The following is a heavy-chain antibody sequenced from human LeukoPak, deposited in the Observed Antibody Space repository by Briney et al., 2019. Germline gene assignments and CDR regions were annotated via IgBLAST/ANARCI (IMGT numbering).Heavy chain of an antibody. J-gene: IGHJ4*02. CDR1: GFTFSSYW. CDR2: INSDGSST. D-gene: IGHD5-18*01. Sequence: GGSLRLSCAASGFTFSSYWMHWVRQAPGKGLVWVSRINSDGSSTSYADSVKGRFTISRDNAKNTLYLQMNSLRAVDTAVYYCARGKVDTAMAIDYWGQGTLVTVSS. CDR3: ARGKVDTAMAIDY. V-gene: IGHV3-74*01.